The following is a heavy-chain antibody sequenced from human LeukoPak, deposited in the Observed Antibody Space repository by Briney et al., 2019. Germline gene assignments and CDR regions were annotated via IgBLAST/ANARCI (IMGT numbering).Heavy chain of an antibody. J-gene: IGHJ5*02. CDR1: GVTVGNNY. V-gene: IGHV3-66*01. CDR2: IYSGGAT. D-gene: IGHD6-13*01. CDR3: ARDPPAVAAGTYA. Sequence: GGSLRLSCAASGVTVGNNYMIWVRQAPGKGLEWVSHIYSGGATNYADSVKGRFTISRDSSKKTLFLQMNSLRVEDTAIYYCARDPPAVAAGTYAWGQGTLVTVSS.